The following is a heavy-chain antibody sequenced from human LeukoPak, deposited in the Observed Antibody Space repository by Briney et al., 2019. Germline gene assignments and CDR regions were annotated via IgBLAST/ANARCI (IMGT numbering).Heavy chain of an antibody. CDR1: GGTFSSYA. Sequence: GASVKVSCKASGGTFSSYAISWVRQAPGQGLEWMGRIIPIFGTANYAQKFQGRVTITTDESTSTAYMELSSLRSEDTAVYYCASSIEYYYDSDASDIWGQGTMVTVSS. CDR2: IIPIFGTA. V-gene: IGHV1-69*05. D-gene: IGHD3-22*01. CDR3: ASSIEYYYDSDASDI. J-gene: IGHJ3*02.